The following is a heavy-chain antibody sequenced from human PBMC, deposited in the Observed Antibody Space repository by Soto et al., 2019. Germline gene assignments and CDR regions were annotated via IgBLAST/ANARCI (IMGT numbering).Heavy chain of an antibody. D-gene: IGHD3-16*01. CDR1: GGSISSSSYY. Sequence: PSETLSLTCPVSGGSISSSSYYWGWIRQPPGKGLEWIGSIYYSGSTYYNPSLKSRVTISVDTSKNQFSLKLSSVTAADTAVYYCARSRGGYFDYWGQGTLVT. J-gene: IGHJ4*02. V-gene: IGHV4-39*01. CDR3: ARSRGGYFDY. CDR2: IYYSGST.